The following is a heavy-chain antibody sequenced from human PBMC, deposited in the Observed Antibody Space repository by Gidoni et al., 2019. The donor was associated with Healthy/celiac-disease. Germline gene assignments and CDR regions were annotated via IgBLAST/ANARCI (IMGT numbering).Heavy chain of an antibody. CDR1: GFPFRSYA. J-gene: IGHJ2*01. Sequence: QVQLVESGGGVVQSGRSLRLSCAASGFPFRSYAMHWVRQAPGKGLEWVAVIAYDGSNKYYADSVKGRFTISRDNSKNTLYLQMNSLRAEDTAVYYCARDIQLEPLTRSWYFDLWGRGTLVTVSS. V-gene: IGHV3-30-3*01. D-gene: IGHD1-1*01. CDR3: ARDIQLEPLTRSWYFDL. CDR2: IAYDGSNK.